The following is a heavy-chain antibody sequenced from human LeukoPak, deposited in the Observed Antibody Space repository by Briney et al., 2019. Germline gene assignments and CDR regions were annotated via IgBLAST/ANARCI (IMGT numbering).Heavy chain of an antibody. D-gene: IGHD6-19*01. CDR2: ISSGSATT. CDR1: GFTFSTYA. V-gene: IGHV3-48*04. CDR3: ARMAGTNWFDP. Sequence: GGSLRLSCEASGFTFSTYAMNWVRQAPGKGLEWVSHISSGSATTFYADSVKGRFTISRDNTRNSLSLQMNDLRAEDTAVYYCARMAGTNWFDPWGQGTLVTVSS. J-gene: IGHJ5*02.